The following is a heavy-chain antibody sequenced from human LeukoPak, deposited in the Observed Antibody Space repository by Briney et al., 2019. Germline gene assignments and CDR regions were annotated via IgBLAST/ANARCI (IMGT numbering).Heavy chain of an antibody. CDR1: GFTFSSYW. V-gene: IGHV3-7*01. CDR2: IKQDGSEK. J-gene: IGHJ4*02. CDR3: ARVGNPWRSNDSSGYYYAQVPPPYFDY. D-gene: IGHD3-22*01. Sequence: GGSLRLSCAASGFTFSSYWMSWVRQAPGKGLEWVANIKQDGSEKYYVDSVKGRFTISRENAKNSLYLQMNSLRAGDTAVYYCARVGNPWRSNDSSGYYYAQVPPPYFDYWGQGTLVTVSS.